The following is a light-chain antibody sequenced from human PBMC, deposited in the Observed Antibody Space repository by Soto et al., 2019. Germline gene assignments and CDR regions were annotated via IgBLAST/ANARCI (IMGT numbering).Light chain of an antibody. CDR3: SSYTSISTLV. V-gene: IGLV2-14*01. Sequence: QSALTQPASVSGSPGQSITISCTGTSSDVGAYNYVSWYQQHPGKAPKLMIYEVSNRPSGVSNRFSGSKSGNTASLTISGLQAEDDADYYCSSYTSISTLVFGGGTKLTVL. CDR1: SSDVGAYNY. J-gene: IGLJ2*01. CDR2: EVS.